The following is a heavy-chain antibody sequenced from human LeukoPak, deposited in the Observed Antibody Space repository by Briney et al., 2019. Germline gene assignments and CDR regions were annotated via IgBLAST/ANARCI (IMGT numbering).Heavy chain of an antibody. J-gene: IGHJ4*02. D-gene: IGHD3-9*01. V-gene: IGHV1-2*02. CDR1: GDTFTGYY. Sequence: GASVKVSCKASGDTFTGYYMHWVRQAPGQGLEWKGWINPNSGGTNYAQKFQGRVTMTRDTSISTAYMELSRLRSDDTAVYYCARTFTRYFDWLPYYWGQGTLVTVSS. CDR2: INPNSGGT. CDR3: ARTFTRYFDWLPYY.